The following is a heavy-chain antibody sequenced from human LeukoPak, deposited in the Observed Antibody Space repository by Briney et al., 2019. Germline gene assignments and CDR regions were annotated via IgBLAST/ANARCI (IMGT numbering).Heavy chain of an antibody. CDR2: IYYSGST. CDR3: ARHYYHCSGGSCAEGFDY. J-gene: IGHJ4*02. Sequence: SETLSLTCTVSGGSISSYYWSWIRQPPGKGLEWIGYIYYSGSTNYNPSLKSRVTISVDTSKNQFSLKLSSVTAADTAVYYYARHYYHCSGGSCAEGFDYWGQGTLVTVSS. V-gene: IGHV4-59*08. D-gene: IGHD2-15*01. CDR1: GGSISSYY.